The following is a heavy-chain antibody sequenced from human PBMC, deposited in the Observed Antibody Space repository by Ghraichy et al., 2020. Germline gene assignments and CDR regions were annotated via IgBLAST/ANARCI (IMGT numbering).Heavy chain of an antibody. D-gene: IGHD3-10*01. J-gene: IGHJ4*02. Sequence: GGSLRLSCAASGFTFSSYAMSWVRQAPGKGLEWVSAISGSGGSTYYADSVKGRFTISRDNSKNTLYLQMNSLRAEDTAVYYCAKDKHYYGSDTYYFDYWGQGTLVTVSS. CDR3: AKDKHYYGSDTYYFDY. CDR2: ISGSGGST. CDR1: GFTFSSYA. V-gene: IGHV3-23*01.